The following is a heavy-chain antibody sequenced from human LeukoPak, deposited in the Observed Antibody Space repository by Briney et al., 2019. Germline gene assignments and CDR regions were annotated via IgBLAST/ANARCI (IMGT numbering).Heavy chain of an antibody. D-gene: IGHD1-26*01. V-gene: IGHV3-30*02. Sequence: GSLRLSCAASGFTFSNNGMHWVRQTPGKGLEWVAFTRYDESKTFYGDSVRGRFTISRDNSKNTLYLQMNSLTTDDSAVYYCAKARYSGSPALDFWGQGTLVTVSS. CDR3: AKARYSGSPALDF. CDR1: GFTFSNNG. J-gene: IGHJ4*02. CDR2: TRYDESKT.